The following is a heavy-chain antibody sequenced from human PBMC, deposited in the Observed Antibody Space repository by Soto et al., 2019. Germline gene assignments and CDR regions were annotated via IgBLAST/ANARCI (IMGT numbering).Heavy chain of an antibody. V-gene: IGHV3-7*05. CDR3: TSLMVRGVMWLDY. Sequence: GGSLRLSCAASGFFFSSYSMSWVRQAPGKGLEWVANINQDGSEKYYVDSVRGRFIISRDNAENSLYLQMSSLSTEDTALYYCTSLMVRGVMWLDYWGQGALVTVSS. J-gene: IGHJ4*02. CDR1: GFFFSSYS. CDR2: INQDGSEK. D-gene: IGHD3-10*01.